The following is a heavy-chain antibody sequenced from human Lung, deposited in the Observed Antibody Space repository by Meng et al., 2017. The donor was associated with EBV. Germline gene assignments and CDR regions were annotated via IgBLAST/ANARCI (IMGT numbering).Heavy chain of an antibody. J-gene: IGHJ5*02. Sequence: QLQEQESDHGLGNPSESPSLTCTVSGSSTGSGYFGGWIRQPPGKGLEWIGTIFYTGNAYYSPTLKSRITLSAETYKNHFSLNLRSVTAADTAVYFCARHAEYGDYKSYFDPWGQGTLVTVSS. V-gene: IGHV4-39*01. D-gene: IGHD4-17*01. CDR2: IFYTGNA. CDR1: GSSTGSGYF. CDR3: ARHAEYGDYKSYFDP.